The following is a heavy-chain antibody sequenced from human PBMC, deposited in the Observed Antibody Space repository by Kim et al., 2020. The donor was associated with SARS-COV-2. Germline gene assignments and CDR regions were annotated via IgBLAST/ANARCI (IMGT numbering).Heavy chain of an antibody. J-gene: IGHJ6*02. CDR3: AKGGSSGYFPHYYYYGLDV. Sequence: GGSLRLSCAASGFTFSNYAMSWVRRAPGKGLEWVSTISGSGGSTYYADSVKGRFTISRDNSKNTLYLQMNGLRAEDTAVYYCAKGGSSGYFPHYYYYGLDVWGQGTTVTVSS. V-gene: IGHV3-23*01. D-gene: IGHD3-22*01. CDR2: ISGSGGST. CDR1: GFTFSNYA.